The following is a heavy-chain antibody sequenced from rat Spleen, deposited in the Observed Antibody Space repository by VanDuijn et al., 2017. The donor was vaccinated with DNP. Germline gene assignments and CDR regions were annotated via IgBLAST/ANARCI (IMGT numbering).Heavy chain of an antibody. J-gene: IGHJ2*01. CDR2: INTSGGGT. V-gene: IGHV5-25*01. Sequence: EVQLVESGGGLVQPGRSLKLSCAVSGFTFSDYDMAWVRQAPTKGLECVASINTSGGGTFYRDSVKGRFTVSRDNAKSTLYLQMDSLRSEDTATYYCARRSWDYYFDYWGQGVMVTVSS. CDR1: GFTFSDYD. D-gene: IGHD5-1*01. CDR3: ARRSWDYYFDY.